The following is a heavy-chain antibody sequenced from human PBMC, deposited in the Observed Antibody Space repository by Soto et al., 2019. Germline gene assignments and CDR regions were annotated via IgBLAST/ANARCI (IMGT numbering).Heavy chain of an antibody. CDR2: ISAYNGNT. CDR1: GYTFTSYG. J-gene: IGHJ4*02. V-gene: IGHV1-18*01. CDR3: ARDFHSSSWYVYYFDY. D-gene: IGHD6-13*01. Sequence: QVQLVQSGAEVKKPGASVKVSCKASGYTFTSYGISWVRQAPGQGLEWMGWISAYNGNTNYAQKLQGRVTMTTDTATSTDYMELRSLISDDTAVYYCARDFHSSSWYVYYFDYWGQGTLVTVSS.